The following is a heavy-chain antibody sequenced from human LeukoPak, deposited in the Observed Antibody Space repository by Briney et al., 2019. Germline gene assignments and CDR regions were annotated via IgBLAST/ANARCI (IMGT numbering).Heavy chain of an antibody. J-gene: IGHJ4*02. V-gene: IGHV3-9*01. CDR3: SKDLGGSATTV. CDR1: GFTFEDHV. CDR2: ISWSGDRM. D-gene: IGHD2-2*01. Sequence: GGSLRLSCAASGFTFEDHVMHWVRQAPGKGLEWVSSISWSGDRMGYADAVKGRFTISRDNAKNSLFLQMNSLRVEDTALYYCSKDLGGSATTVWGQGTLVTVSS.